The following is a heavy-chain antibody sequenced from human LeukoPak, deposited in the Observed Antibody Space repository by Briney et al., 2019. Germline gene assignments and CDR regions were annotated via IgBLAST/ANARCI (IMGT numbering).Heavy chain of an antibody. CDR1: GFPFSDAW. V-gene: IGHV3-15*04. J-gene: IGHJ4*02. D-gene: IGHD2-15*01. CDR3: TRDEEDDYFDN. CDR2: IESKTDSGTT. Sequence: PGGSLRLSCAASGFPFSDAWMSWVRQAPGKGLEWVGRIESKTDSGTTEYAAPVKGRFTISRDDSKNTLYLQMNSLKTEDTAVYYCTRDEEDDYFDNWDQGTLVTVSS.